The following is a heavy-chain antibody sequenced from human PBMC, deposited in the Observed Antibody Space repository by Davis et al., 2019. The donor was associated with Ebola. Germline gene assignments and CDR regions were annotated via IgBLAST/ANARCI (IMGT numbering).Heavy chain of an antibody. D-gene: IGHD2-21*02. Sequence: PGGSLRLSCAASGFTFSNYWMTWVRHSPGKGLQWVGHIREDGATTRSVESVKGRFAISRDNAKNSLFLQMNSLRDEDTAVYYCARDPDVTAVWAFDYWGQGTLVTVSS. V-gene: IGHV3-7*01. J-gene: IGHJ4*02. CDR2: IREDGATT. CDR3: ARDPDVTAVWAFDY. CDR1: GFTFSNYW.